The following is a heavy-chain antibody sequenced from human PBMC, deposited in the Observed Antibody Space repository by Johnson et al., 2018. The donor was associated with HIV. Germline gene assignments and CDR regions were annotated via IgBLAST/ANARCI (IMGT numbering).Heavy chain of an antibody. V-gene: IGHV3-20*04. CDR1: GFKFDDYG. D-gene: IGHD3-10*01. CDR3: AQIGSAAFTMVREPPGGDAFDI. CDR2: INCNGGRI. Sequence: VQLVESGGGVVRPGWSLRLSCAASGFKFDDYGMSWVRQAPGKGLEWVSGINCNGGRIGYADSVKGRFTISRDNAKNSLYLQMNSLRADDTAVYYCAQIGSAAFTMVREPPGGDAFDIWGQGTMVTVSS. J-gene: IGHJ3*02.